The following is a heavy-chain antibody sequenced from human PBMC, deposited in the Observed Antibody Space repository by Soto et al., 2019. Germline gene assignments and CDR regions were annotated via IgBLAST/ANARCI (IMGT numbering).Heavy chain of an antibody. CDR3: ARGGPLGIAAAGTIDY. CDR2: IYYSGST. J-gene: IGHJ4*02. Sequence: SETLSLTCTVSGGSISSHYWSWIRQPPGQGLEWIGYIYYSGSTNYNPSLKSRVTISVDTSKSQFSLRLSSVTAADTAVYYCARGGPLGIAAAGTIDYWGQGTLVTVSS. CDR1: GGSISSHY. V-gene: IGHV4-59*08. D-gene: IGHD6-13*01.